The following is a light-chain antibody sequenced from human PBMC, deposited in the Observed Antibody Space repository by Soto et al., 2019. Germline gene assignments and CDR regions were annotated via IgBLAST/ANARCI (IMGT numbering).Light chain of an antibody. CDR1: SSDVGSYNL. CDR3: CSYAGSRV. Sequence: QSALTQPASVSGSPGQSITISCTGTSSDVGSYNLVSWYQQHPGXAPKLMIYEVSKRPSGXSNXXXXXXXXXXASXTISGLQAEDEADYYCCSYAGSRVFGGGTKLTVL. J-gene: IGLJ2*01. V-gene: IGLV2-23*02. CDR2: EVS.